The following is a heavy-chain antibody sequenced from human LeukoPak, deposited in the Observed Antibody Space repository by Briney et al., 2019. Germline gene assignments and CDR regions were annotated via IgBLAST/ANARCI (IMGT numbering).Heavy chain of an antibody. CDR1: GFTVSSNY. V-gene: IGHV3-66*01. CDR3: AKDRSVVASTSAFDI. Sequence: GGSLRLSCAASGFTVSSNYMSWVRQAPGKGLEWVSVIYSGGSTYYADSVKGRFTISRDNSKNTLYLQMNSLRAEDTAVYYCAKDRSVVASTSAFDIWGQGTMVTVSS. CDR2: IYSGGST. J-gene: IGHJ3*02. D-gene: IGHD2-15*01.